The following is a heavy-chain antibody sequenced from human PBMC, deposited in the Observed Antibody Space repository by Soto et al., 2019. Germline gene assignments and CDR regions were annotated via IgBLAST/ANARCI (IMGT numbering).Heavy chain of an antibody. CDR2: IYYSGGT. J-gene: IGHJ3*02. Sequence: QVQLQESGPGLVKPSQTLSLTCTVSGGSISSGGYYWSWIRQHPGKGLEWIGYIYYSGGTSYNPSLKSRVTISVDTSKNQFSLKLSSVTAADTAVYYCARDTYYYDSSGPPVDAFDIWGQGTMVTVSS. CDR1: GGSISSGGYY. D-gene: IGHD3-22*01. CDR3: ARDTYYYDSSGPPVDAFDI. V-gene: IGHV4-31*03.